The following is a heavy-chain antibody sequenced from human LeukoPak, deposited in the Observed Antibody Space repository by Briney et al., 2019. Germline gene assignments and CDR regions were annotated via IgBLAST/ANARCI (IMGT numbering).Heavy chain of an antibody. Sequence: ASVKVSCKASGYTFTSYDINWVRQATGQGLEWMGWMNPNSGNTGYAQKFQGRVTMTRNTSISTAYMELSRLRSDDTAVYYCARAYSSSWYLFDYWGQGTLVTVSS. CDR2: MNPNSGNT. CDR3: ARAYSSSWYLFDY. CDR1: GYTFTSYD. J-gene: IGHJ4*02. D-gene: IGHD6-13*01. V-gene: IGHV1-8*01.